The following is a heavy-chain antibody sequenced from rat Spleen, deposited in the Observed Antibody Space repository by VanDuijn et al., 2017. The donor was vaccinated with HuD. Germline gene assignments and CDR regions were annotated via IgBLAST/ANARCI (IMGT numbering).Heavy chain of an antibody. CDR1: GFTFSNYY. Sequence: EVQLVESGGGLVQPGRSMKLSCAASGFTFSNYYMAWVRQAPTKGLEWVASISTGGGNTYYRDSVKGRFTISRDNAKSTLYLQMDSLRSEDTATYYCARAQFPYYWYFDFWGPGTMVTVSS. J-gene: IGHJ1*01. V-gene: IGHV5-25*01. CDR3: ARAQFPYYWYFDF. CDR2: ISTGGGNT.